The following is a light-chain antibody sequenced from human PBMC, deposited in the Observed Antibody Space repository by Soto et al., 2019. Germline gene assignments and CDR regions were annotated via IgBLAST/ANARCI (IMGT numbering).Light chain of an antibody. V-gene: IGLV1-40*01. Sequence: QSVLTQPPSVSGAPGQGVTISCTGASSNIGAGYDVHWYHQIPGTAPKRLMYASSNRHSGVPDRFSGSKSGTSASLAITGIQAEDEGEYCCQSYDSSLSGVVFGGGTKRTVL. CDR2: ASS. CDR3: QSYDSSLSGVV. J-gene: IGLJ2*01. CDR1: SSNIGAGYD.